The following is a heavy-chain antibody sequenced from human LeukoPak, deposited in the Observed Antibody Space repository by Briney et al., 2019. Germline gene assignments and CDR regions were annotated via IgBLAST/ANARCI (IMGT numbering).Heavy chain of an antibody. Sequence: ASVKVSCKASGYTFTGYYMHWVRQAPGQGLEWMGRTNPNSGGTNYAQKFQGRVTMTRDTSSSTAYMELSRLRSDDTAVYYCARPYCGGDCNSDYWGQGTLVTVSS. D-gene: IGHD2-21*02. CDR3: ARPYCGGDCNSDY. J-gene: IGHJ4*02. CDR1: GYTFTGYY. V-gene: IGHV1-2*06. CDR2: TNPNSGGT.